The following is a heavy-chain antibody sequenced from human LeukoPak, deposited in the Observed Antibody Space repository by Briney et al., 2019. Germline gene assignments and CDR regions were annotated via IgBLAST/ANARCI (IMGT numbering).Heavy chain of an antibody. CDR1: GFTFSTYS. D-gene: IGHD1-26*01. Sequence: GGSLRLSCAASGFTFSTYSMNWVRQAPGKGLEWVSSIGSSSSYIYYADSVKGRFTISRDNAKNSLFLQMNSLRAEDTAVYYCARDLIVGTTYFDYWGQGTLVTVSS. J-gene: IGHJ4*02. V-gene: IGHV3-21*01. CDR2: IGSSSSYI. CDR3: ARDLIVGTTYFDY.